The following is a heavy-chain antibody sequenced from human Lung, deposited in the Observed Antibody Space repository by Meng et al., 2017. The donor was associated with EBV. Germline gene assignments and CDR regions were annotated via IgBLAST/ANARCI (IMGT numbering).Heavy chain of an antibody. J-gene: IGHJ4*02. CDR2: IYHSGST. Sequence: HVQLQESGPGLVKPSGTLSLPCVVSGGSISSSNWWSWVRQPPGKGLEWIGEIYHSGSTNYNPSLKSRVTISVDKSISTAYLQWSSLKASDTAMYYCAVSIVGATRFKDYWGQGTLVTVSS. D-gene: IGHD1-26*01. CDR1: GGSISSSNW. CDR3: AVSIVGATRFKDY. V-gene: IGHV4-4*02.